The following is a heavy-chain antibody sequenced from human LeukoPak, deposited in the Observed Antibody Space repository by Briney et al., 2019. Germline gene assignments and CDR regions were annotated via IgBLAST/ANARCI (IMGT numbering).Heavy chain of an antibody. J-gene: IGHJ5*02. CDR3: ARETIHYDILTGYSS. CDR2: IIPIFGTA. D-gene: IGHD3-9*01. V-gene: IGHV1-69*05. Sequence: ASVKVSCKASGGTFSSYAISWVRQAPEQGLEWMGGIIPIFGTANYAQKFQGRVTITTDESTSTAYMELSSLRSEDTAVYYCARETIHYDILTGYSSWGQGTLVTVSS. CDR1: GGTFSSYA.